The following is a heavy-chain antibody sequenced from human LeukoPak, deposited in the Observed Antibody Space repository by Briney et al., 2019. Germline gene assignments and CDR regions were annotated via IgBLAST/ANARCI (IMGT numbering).Heavy chain of an antibody. D-gene: IGHD3-10*01. CDR2: INAGNGNT. V-gene: IGHV1-3*01. CDR1: GYTFTSYA. Sequence: ASVKVSCRASGYTFTSYAMHWVRQAPGQRLEWMGWINAGNGNTKYSQKFQGRVTITRDTSASTAYMELSSLRSEDTAVYYCASIYGSGSYPEIWGQGTLVTVSS. J-gene: IGHJ4*02. CDR3: ASIYGSGSYPEI.